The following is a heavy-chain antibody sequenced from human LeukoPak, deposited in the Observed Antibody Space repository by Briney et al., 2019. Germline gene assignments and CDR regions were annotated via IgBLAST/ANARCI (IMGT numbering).Heavy chain of an antibody. CDR1: GYTFTDYY. Sequence: GASVTVSCKASGYTFTDYYMHWVRQAPGQGLEWMGWINPNSGGTNYVQKFQGRVTMTRDTSISTAYMELSRLRSDDTAVYYCARTLADMDVWGKGTTVTVSS. V-gene: IGHV1-2*02. CDR3: ARTLADMDV. J-gene: IGHJ6*03. CDR2: INPNSGGT. D-gene: IGHD3-16*01.